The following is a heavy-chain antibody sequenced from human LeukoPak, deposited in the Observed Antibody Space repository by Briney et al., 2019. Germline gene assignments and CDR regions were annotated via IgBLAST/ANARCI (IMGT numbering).Heavy chain of an antibody. J-gene: IGHJ4*02. D-gene: IGHD6-19*01. CDR1: GGSISSSSYY. CDR3: ARGRGYSSGWYFDY. V-gene: IGHV4-39*01. Sequence: PSETLSLTCTVSGGSISSSSYYWGWIRQPPGKGLEWIGSIYYSGSTYYNPSLKSRVTISVDTSKNQFSLKLSSVTAADTAVYYCARGRGYSSGWYFDYWGQGTLVTVSS. CDR2: IYYSGST.